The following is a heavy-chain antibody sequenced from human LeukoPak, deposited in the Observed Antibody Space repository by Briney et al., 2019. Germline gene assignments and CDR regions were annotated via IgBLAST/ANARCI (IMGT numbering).Heavy chain of an antibody. D-gene: IGHD6-13*01. CDR1: GGTFSRYA. Sequence: SVKVSCKASGGTFSRYAMSWVRQAPGQGLEWMGGIIPIFGTASFAQKFQGRVTITADESTGTAYMELSSLRSEDTAVYYCARDGETIAAAGTYYYYMDVWGKGTTVTVSS. V-gene: IGHV1-69*01. J-gene: IGHJ6*03. CDR2: IIPIFGTA. CDR3: ARDGETIAAAGTYYYYMDV.